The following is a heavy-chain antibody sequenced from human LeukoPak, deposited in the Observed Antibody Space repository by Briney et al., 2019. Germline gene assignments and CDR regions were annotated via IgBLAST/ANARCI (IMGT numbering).Heavy chain of an antibody. Sequence: PSETLSLTCTVSGYSISSGYYWGWIRQPPGKGLEWIGSIYHSGSTYYNPSLKSRVTISVDTSKNQFSLKLSSVTAADTAVYYCARHGLYSSGRDGAFDIWGQGTMVTVSS. CDR1: GYSISSGYY. D-gene: IGHD6-19*01. J-gene: IGHJ3*02. CDR2: IYHSGST. CDR3: ARHGLYSSGRDGAFDI. V-gene: IGHV4-38-2*02.